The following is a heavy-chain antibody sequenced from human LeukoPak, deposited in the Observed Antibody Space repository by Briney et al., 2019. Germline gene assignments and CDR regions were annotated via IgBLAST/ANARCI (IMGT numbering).Heavy chain of an antibody. V-gene: IGHV4-38-2*02. CDR3: ARARSGIAGFDP. Sequence: PSQTLSLTCTVSGYSISSGYYWGWIRQPPGKGLEWIGSIYHSGSTYYNPSLKSRVTISVDTSKNQFSLKLSSVTAADTAVYYCARARSGIAGFDPWGQGTLVTVSS. J-gene: IGHJ5*02. CDR1: GYSISSGYY. D-gene: IGHD6-13*01. CDR2: IYHSGST.